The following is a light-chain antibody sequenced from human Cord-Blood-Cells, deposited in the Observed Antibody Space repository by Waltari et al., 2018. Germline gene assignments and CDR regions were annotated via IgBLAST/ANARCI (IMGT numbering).Light chain of an antibody. J-gene: IGLJ3*02. CDR2: EDN. Sequence: NFMLTQPHSVSESPGKTVTISCTRSSGSIASNYVQLYQQRPGSAPTTVIYEDNRRPSGVPDRFSGSIDSSSNSASLTISGLKTEDEADYYCQSYDSSNWVFGGGTKLTVL. CDR3: QSYDSSNWV. CDR1: SGSIASNY. V-gene: IGLV6-57*03.